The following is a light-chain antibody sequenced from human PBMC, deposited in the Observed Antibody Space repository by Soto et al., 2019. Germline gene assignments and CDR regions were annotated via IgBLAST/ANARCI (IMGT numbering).Light chain of an antibody. Sequence: DIRMTQSPSTLSASVGDRVTITCRASQSISTSLAWCQQKPGKAPKLLIYRASTLDSGVPSRFSGSGSGTEFTLTISSLQPDDFATYYCQQYNSYSRTFGQGTKVDIK. V-gene: IGKV1-5*03. CDR3: QQYNSYSRT. J-gene: IGKJ1*01. CDR1: QSISTS. CDR2: RAS.